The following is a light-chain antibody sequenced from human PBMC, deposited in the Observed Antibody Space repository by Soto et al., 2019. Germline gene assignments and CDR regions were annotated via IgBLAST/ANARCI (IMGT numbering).Light chain of an antibody. V-gene: IGKV3-20*01. CDR3: QQYGGSPIT. J-gene: IGKJ5*01. Sequence: EVVLTQSPGTLSLSPGCRATLSCRASQSVSRRLAWYQQRPGQSPRLLISGASMRASGVPVRFIGSGSGTDFTLTITRLEPEDFAVYYCQQYGGSPITFGLGTRLEI. CDR2: GAS. CDR1: QSVSRR.